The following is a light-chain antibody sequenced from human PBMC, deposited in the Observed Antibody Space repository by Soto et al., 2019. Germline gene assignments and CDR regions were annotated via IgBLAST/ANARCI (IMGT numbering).Light chain of an antibody. CDR1: QSVSRH. J-gene: IGKJ1*01. V-gene: IGKV3-15*01. CDR2: DAS. CDR3: QQYHYWWS. Sequence: EMLMTQSPSTLSVSPGERATITCRASQSVSRHLEWYQQKPGQPPMLLIYDASARATGIPARFSGSGYGTVFTITISRLHYEYSAFYYCQQYHYWWSFGQGTKVELK.